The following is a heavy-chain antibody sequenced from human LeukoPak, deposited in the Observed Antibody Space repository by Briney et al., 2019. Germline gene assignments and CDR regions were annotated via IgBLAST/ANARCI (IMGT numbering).Heavy chain of an antibody. D-gene: IGHD1-26*01. CDR1: GFTLTSSA. CDR3: AADLYSGSYWADTDAFDI. V-gene: IGHV1-58*02. Sequence: SVKVSCKASGFTLTSSAMQWVRQARGQRLEWIGWIVVGSGNTNYAQKFQERVTITRDMSTSTAYMELSSLRSEDTAVYYCAADLYSGSYWADTDAFDIWGQGTMVTVSS. J-gene: IGHJ3*02. CDR2: IVVGSGNT.